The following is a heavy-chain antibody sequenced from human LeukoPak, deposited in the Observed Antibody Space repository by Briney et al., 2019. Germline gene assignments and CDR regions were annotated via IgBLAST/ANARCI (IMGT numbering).Heavy chain of an antibody. CDR2: VSTSGATT. J-gene: IGHJ4*02. CDR3: AKDAGEGSGWYYFDY. D-gene: IGHD6-13*01. Sequence: GGSLRLSCAASGFTFSSHAINWVRQAPGKGLEWVSTVSTSGATTYYADSVRGRFTISRDNFKNTVYLQMNSLRAEDTAVCYCAKDAGEGSGWYYFDYWGQGTLVTVSS. CDR1: GFTFSSHA. V-gene: IGHV3-23*01.